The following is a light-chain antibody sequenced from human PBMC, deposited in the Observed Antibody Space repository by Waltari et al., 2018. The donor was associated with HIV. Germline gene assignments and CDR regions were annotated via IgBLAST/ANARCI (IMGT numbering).Light chain of an antibody. CDR1: DSDFGLYNF. V-gene: IGLV2-14*03. J-gene: IGLJ3*02. CDR3: ASFTGDDTVL. Sequence: SAVTQPASVSGLPGQSITISCTGGDSDFGLYNFVSWYQQHPARVPRIILYDVDSRAPGISDRFSGSRSGPTASLNISRLRAEDEADYYCASFTGDDTVLFGGGTKVAVL. CDR2: DVD.